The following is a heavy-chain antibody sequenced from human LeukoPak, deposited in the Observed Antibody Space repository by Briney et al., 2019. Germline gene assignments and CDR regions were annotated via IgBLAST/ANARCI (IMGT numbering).Heavy chain of an antibody. V-gene: IGHV3-23*01. CDR1: GFTFSNYA. D-gene: IGHD4-17*01. J-gene: IGHJ3*01. Sequence: GGSLRLSCAASGFTFSNYAMTWVRLAPGKGLEWVSSIRGSGGGTYYADSVKGRFTMYRDNSRDTLYLQMNSLRAEDTAVYYCGTEPSGDYIGAFDYWGQGTLVTVSS. CDR2: IRGSGGGT. CDR3: GTEPSGDYIGAFDY.